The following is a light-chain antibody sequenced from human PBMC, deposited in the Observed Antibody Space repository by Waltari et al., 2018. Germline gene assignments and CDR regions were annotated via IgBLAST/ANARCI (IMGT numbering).Light chain of an antibody. J-gene: IGLJ1*01. CDR2: KNN. V-gene: IGLV1-44*01. Sequence: QSVLTQPPSASGTPGQRVTISCSGGSSNIGSDTVNWYQQLPGTAPKLLIYKNNHRPAGVPDRFSGSKAGTSASLAISGLQSEDEADYYCVAWDHSLNAYVFGTGTKVSAL. CDR1: SSNIGSDT. CDR3: VAWDHSLNAYV.